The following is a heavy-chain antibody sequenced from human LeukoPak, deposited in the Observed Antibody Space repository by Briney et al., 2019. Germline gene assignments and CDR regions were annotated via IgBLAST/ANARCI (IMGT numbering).Heavy chain of an antibody. CDR1: GFTLSNAW. J-gene: IGHJ4*02. CDR2: IKSKTKGGTT. V-gene: IGHV3-15*01. D-gene: IGHD3-10*01. Sequence: PGRSLGLSCAAYGFTLSNAWMSWVRQAPGKGIEWVGRIKSKTKGGTTDYAAPVKGRFTISRDDSKNTQYLQMNRLKTDDTAMYYCSTGPTRISMIRGVVITDYWGQGTLVTDPS. CDR3: STGPTRISMIRGVVITDY.